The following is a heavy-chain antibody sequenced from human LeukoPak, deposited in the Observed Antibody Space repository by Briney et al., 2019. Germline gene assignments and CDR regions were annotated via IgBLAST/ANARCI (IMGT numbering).Heavy chain of an antibody. D-gene: IGHD6-25*01. CDR3: ARVKGAAWYGDL. Sequence: GESLKISCKCSGYNYSNYWVFWVRQMPGKGLEWMGIIYPGDSDTRYSPSFQGQVTISADKSITTAYLQWSSLKASDTAIYYCARVKGAAWYGDLWGRGTLVTVSS. CDR1: GYNYSNYW. CDR2: IYPGDSDT. V-gene: IGHV5-51*01. J-gene: IGHJ2*01.